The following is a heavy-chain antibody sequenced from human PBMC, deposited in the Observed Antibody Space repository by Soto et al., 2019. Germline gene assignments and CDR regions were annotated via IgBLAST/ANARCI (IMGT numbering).Heavy chain of an antibody. CDR2: IKQDGSDK. CDR1: GFTFSSYW. D-gene: IGHD1-1*01. J-gene: IGHJ4*01. V-gene: IGHV3-7*01. CDR3: AGIPRNADNY. Sequence: EVQLVESGGDLVQPGGSLRLSCVASGFTFSSYWMSWVRQAPGKGLEWVANIKQDGSDKYYVDSVKGRFSISRDNAQNSLYLLMSSLRADDTAVYYCAGIPRNADNYWGHGTLVTVAS.